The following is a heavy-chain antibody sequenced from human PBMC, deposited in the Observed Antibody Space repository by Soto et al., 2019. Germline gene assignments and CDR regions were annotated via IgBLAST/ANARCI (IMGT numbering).Heavy chain of an antibody. CDR2: ISGSGGST. CDR3: AKDHYYDSRRYYYFDGLDV. CDR1: GLTFSSFA. V-gene: IGHV3-23*01. D-gene: IGHD3-22*01. Sequence: GGSMRLSTAASGLTFSSFAMSWIRQAQGKGLEWVSAISGSGGSTYYADSVKGRFTISRDNSKNTLYLQMNSLRAEDTAVYYCAKDHYYDSRRYYYFDGLDVRGQGTTVTVSS. J-gene: IGHJ6*02.